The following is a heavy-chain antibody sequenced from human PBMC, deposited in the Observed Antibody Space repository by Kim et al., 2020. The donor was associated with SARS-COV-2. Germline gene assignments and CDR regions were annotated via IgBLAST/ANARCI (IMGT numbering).Heavy chain of an antibody. J-gene: IGHJ6*02. D-gene: IGHD2-21*02. CDR2: IDPSDSYT. V-gene: IGHV5-10-1*01. Sequence: GESLKISCKGSGYSFTSYWISWVRQMPGKGLEWMGRIDPSDSYTNYSPSFQGHVTISADKSISTAYLQWSSLKASDTAMYYCARVTCCGGDFGYYYGMDVWGQGTTVTVSS. CDR1: GYSFTSYW. CDR3: ARVTCCGGDFGYYYGMDV.